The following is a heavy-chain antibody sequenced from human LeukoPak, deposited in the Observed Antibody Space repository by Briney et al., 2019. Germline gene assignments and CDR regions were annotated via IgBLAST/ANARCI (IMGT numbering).Heavy chain of an antibody. Sequence: SETLSLTCTVSGDSISSYYWSWIRQPPGKGLEWIGYIYYSGSTKYNPSLRSRVTISADTSKNQFSLKLSSVTAADTAVYYCARHLRGEQQLSGFDYWGQGTPVTVSS. CDR2: IYYSGST. V-gene: IGHV4-59*08. CDR3: ARHLRGEQQLSGFDY. J-gene: IGHJ4*02. D-gene: IGHD6-13*01. CDR1: GDSISSYY.